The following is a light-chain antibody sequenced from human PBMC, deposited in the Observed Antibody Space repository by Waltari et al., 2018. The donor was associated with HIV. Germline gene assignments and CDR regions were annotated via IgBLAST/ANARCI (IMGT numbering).Light chain of an antibody. V-gene: IGLV8-61*01. CDR3: VRYMGSGSCR. CDR1: SGSVSTSYY. Sequence: QTVVTQEPSFSVSPGGTVTLTCGLSSGSVSTSYYPSWYQQTPGQAPRTLSDSTNTRSAGVPDRCSGASLGNKAGLTIRGAQEDDESDYICVRYMGSGSCRFGGGSKLTV. J-gene: IGLJ3*02. CDR2: STN.